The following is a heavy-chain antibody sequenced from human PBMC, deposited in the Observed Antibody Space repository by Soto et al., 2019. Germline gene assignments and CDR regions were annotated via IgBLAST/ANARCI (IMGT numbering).Heavy chain of an antibody. CDR2: IYYSGST. D-gene: IGHD3-10*01. J-gene: IGHJ4*02. V-gene: IGHV4-59*01. CDR3: ARYGAIRDLPYYFDY. Sequence: SETLSLTCTVSGGNISSYYWSWIRQPPGKGLEWIGYIYYSGSTNYNPSLKSRVTISVDTSKNQFSLKLSSVTAADTAVYYCARYGAIRDLPYYFDYWGQGTLVTVSS. CDR1: GGNISSYY.